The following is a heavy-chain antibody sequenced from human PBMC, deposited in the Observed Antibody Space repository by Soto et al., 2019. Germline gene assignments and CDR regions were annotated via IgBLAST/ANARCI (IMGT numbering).Heavy chain of an antibody. CDR1: GGSISSDDW. J-gene: IGHJ4*02. V-gene: IGHV4-4*02. D-gene: IGHD2-15*01. CDR2: IHHSGST. CDR3: ARAYCSGGSCYLNY. Sequence: QVQLQESGPGLVKPSGTLSLTCAVSGGSISSDDWWSWVRQPPGKGLEWIGEIHHSGSTNYNPSLKSRVTIPVDESKNQFALKLSSVTAADTAVHYCARAYCSGGSCYLNYWGQGTLVTVSS.